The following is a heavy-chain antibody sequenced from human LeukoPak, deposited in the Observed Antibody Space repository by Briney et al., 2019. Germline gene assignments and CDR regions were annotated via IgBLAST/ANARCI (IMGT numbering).Heavy chain of an antibody. CDR1: GFTFSSYA. J-gene: IGHJ2*01. D-gene: IGHD3-22*01. Sequence: GGSLRLSCAASGFTFSSYAMHWVRQAPGKGLEWVAVISYDGSNKYYADSVKGRFTISRDNSKNTLYLQMNSLRAEDTAVYYCAREGAYYDSRGQTHWYFDLWGRGTLVTVSS. CDR3: AREGAYYDSRGQTHWYFDL. V-gene: IGHV3-30-3*01. CDR2: ISYDGSNK.